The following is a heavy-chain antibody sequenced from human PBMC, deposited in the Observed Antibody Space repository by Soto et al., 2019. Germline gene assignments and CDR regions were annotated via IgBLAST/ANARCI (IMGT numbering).Heavy chain of an antibody. CDR1: GYTFTSYG. V-gene: IGHV1-18*04. Sequence: ASVKVSCKASGYTFTSYGISWVRQAPGQGLEWMGWISAYNGNTNYAQKLQGRVTITADESTSTAYMELSSLRSEDTAVYYCARRGYCSSTSCYTLRPYYYYYGMDVWGQGTTVTVSS. CDR2: ISAYNGNT. CDR3: ARRGYCSSTSCYTLRPYYYYYGMDV. J-gene: IGHJ6*02. D-gene: IGHD2-2*02.